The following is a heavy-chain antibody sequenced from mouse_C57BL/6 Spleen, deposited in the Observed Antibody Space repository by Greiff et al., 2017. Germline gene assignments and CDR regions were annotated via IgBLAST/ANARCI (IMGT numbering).Heavy chain of an antibody. D-gene: IGHD2-1*01. CDR2: ISSGSSTI. CDR3: AREGYGNYGRFAY. J-gene: IGHJ3*01. V-gene: IGHV5-17*01. Sequence: DVKLVESGGGLVKPGGSLKLSCAASGFTFSDYGMHWVRQAPEKGLEWVAYISSGSSTIYYADTVKGRFTISRDNAKNTLFLQMTSLRSEDTAMYYCAREGYGNYGRFAYWGQGTLVTVSA. CDR1: GFTFSDYG.